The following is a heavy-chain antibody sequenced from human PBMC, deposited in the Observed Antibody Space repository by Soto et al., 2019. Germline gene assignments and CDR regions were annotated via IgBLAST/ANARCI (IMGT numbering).Heavy chain of an antibody. Sequence: QVQLVQSGAEVKKPGASVKVSCKASGYTFTSYGISWVRQAPGQGLEWMGWISAYNGNTNYAQKLQGRVTMTTDTSTSTAYMELRSRRADDTVVYYCTRVRSRGGHHYSFDYWGQGTLVTVSS. CDR3: TRVRSRGGHHYSFDY. CDR1: GYTFTSYG. CDR2: ISAYNGNT. V-gene: IGHV1-18*01. J-gene: IGHJ4*02. D-gene: IGHD3-10*01.